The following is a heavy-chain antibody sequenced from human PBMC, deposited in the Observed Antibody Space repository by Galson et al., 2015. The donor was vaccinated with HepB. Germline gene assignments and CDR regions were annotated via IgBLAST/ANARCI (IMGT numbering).Heavy chain of an antibody. V-gene: IGHV1-69*13. CDR3: ARDFGFPPRRSGYSYVR. D-gene: IGHD5-18*01. CDR2: IIPIFGIA. J-gene: IGHJ4*02. CDR1: GGTFSSYA. Sequence: SVKVSCKASGGTFSSYAISWVRQAPGQGLEWMGGIIPIFGIANYAQKFQGRVTITADESTSTAYMELSSLRSEDTAVYYCARDFGFPPRRSGYSYVRWGQGTLVTVSS.